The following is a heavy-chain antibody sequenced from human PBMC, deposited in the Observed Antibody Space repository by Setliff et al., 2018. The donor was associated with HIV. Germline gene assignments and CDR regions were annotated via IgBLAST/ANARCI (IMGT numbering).Heavy chain of an antibody. D-gene: IGHD2-15*01. CDR1: GFIFSNYA. J-gene: IGHJ4*02. CDR3: ARDQILSRASRFCSGSSCFYFDS. CDR2: ITSDGSNE. V-gene: IGHV3-30*04. Sequence: GGSLRLSCAASGFIFSNYAMQWVRQAPGKGLEWVAAITSDGSNEYYADSVKGRFTISRDNSKNTLYVQMNSLRAEDTAIYYCARDQILSRASRFCSGSSCFYFDSWGLGTLVTVSS.